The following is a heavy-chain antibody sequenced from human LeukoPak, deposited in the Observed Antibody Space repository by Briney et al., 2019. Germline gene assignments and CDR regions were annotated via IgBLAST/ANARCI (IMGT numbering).Heavy chain of an antibody. Sequence: KPSETLSLTCAVSGGSISNYYCSWIRQPPGKGLGWIGYIYYSGSTNYNPSLKSRVTISVDTSKNQFSLKLSSVTAADTAVYYCARNPGIAAAGYYYYYGMDVWGQGTTVTVSS. CDR2: IYYSGST. CDR1: GGSISNYY. J-gene: IGHJ6*02. CDR3: ARNPGIAAAGYYYYYGMDV. D-gene: IGHD6-13*01. V-gene: IGHV4-59*01.